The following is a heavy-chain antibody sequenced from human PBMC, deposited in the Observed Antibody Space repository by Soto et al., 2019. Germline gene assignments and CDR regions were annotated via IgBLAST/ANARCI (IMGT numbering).Heavy chain of an antibody. Sequence: SETLSLTCAVYGGSVSGYYWSWIRQPPGKGLEWIGEINHSGSTNYNPSLKSRVTISVDTSKNQFSLKLSSVTAADTAVYYCARGPRYYDFWSGYYPNWFDPWGQGILVTVSS. CDR2: INHSGST. J-gene: IGHJ5*02. D-gene: IGHD3-3*01. CDR3: ARGPRYYDFWSGYYPNWFDP. V-gene: IGHV4-34*01. CDR1: GGSVSGYY.